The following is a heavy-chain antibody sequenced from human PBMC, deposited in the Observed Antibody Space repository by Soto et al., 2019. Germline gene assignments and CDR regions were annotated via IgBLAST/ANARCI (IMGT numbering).Heavy chain of an antibody. CDR1: GGTFSSYA. CDR3: ARGFDYYDSSGYYGAYYYYGMDV. D-gene: IGHD3-22*01. V-gene: IGHV1-69*13. CDR2: IIPIFGTA. Sequence: SVKVSCKASGGTFSSYAISWVRQAPGQGLEWMGGIIPIFGTANYAQKFQGRVTITADESTSTAYMELSSLRSEDTAVYYCARGFDYYDSSGYYGAYYYYGMDVWG. J-gene: IGHJ6*02.